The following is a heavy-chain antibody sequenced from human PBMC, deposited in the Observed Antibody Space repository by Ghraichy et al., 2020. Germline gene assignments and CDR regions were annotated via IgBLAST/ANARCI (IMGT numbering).Heavy chain of an antibody. CDR1: GFTVSREY. CDR2: IYSGGTT. V-gene: IGHV3-53*01. D-gene: IGHD5-12*01. J-gene: IGHJ6*02. Sequence: GGSLRLSCAASGFTVSREYMSWVRQAPAKGLEWVSVIYSGGTTYYADSVKGRFTISRDISKNTLSLQMNSLRVEDTAVYYCARPLRGFSGSNMDVWGQGTTVTVSS. CDR3: ARPLRGFSGSNMDV.